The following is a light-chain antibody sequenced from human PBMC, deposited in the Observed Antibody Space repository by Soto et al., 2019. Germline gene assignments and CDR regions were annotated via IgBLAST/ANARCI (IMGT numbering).Light chain of an antibody. J-gene: IGKJ1*01. CDR2: DAS. Sequence: EIVLTQSPATLSLSPGERATLSCRVSQSVSSYLAWYQQKPGQAPRLLIYDASNRATGIPARFSGSGSGTDFTLTISSLEPEDFAVYYCQQRSNWGGTFGQGTKVEIK. CDR1: QSVSSY. V-gene: IGKV3-11*01. CDR3: QQRSNWGGT.